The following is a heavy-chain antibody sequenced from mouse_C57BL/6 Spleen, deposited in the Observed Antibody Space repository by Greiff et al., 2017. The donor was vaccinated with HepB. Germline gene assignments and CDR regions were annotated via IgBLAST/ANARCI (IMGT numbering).Heavy chain of an antibody. Sequence: VQLQQSGAELVRPGASVTLSCKASGYTFTDYEMHWVKQTPVHGLEWIGAIDPETGGTAYNQKFKGKAILTADKSSSTAYMELRSLTSEDSAVYYCTRSGSYGSIFADWGQGTLVTVSA. D-gene: IGHD1-1*01. CDR3: TRSGSYGSIFAD. J-gene: IGHJ3*01. CDR2: IDPETGGT. CDR1: GYTFTDYE. V-gene: IGHV1-15*01.